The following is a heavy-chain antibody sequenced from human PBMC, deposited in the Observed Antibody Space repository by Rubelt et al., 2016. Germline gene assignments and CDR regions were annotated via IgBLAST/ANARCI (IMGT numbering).Heavy chain of an antibody. CDR1: GFTFSGYA. V-gene: IGHV3-23*04. Sequence: EVQLVESGGGLVQPGGSLRLSCAASGFTFSGYAMNWIRQAPGKGLEWVSGIRGSGGCTYYADSVKGRFTISRDNSKNTLDLQMNSLRAEDTAVYYCAKGVSSDWRPFDYWGQGTLVTVSS. CDR3: AKGVSSDWRPFDY. J-gene: IGHJ4*02. D-gene: IGHD3-22*01. CDR2: IRGSGGCT.